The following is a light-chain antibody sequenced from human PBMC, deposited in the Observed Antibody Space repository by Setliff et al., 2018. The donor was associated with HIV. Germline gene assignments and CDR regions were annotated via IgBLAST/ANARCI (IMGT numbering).Light chain of an antibody. CDR3: QQYYRNPPT. V-gene: IGKV4-1*01. Sequence: DIVLTQSPEFLAVSLGERATINCKSSQNILYSSNNKNYLAWYQQRPGQPPKLLINWASIRESGVPDRFSGSGSGTNFSLTISSLQADDVALYYCQQYYRNPPTFGPGTKVDIK. CDR2: WAS. CDR1: QNILYSSNNKNY. J-gene: IGKJ3*01.